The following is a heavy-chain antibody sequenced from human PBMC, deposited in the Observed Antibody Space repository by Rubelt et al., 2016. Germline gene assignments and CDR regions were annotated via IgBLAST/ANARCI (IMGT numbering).Heavy chain of an antibody. Sequence: QVQLVQSGAEVKKPGASVKVSCKASGYTFTGYYMHWVRQAPGQGLEWMGWINPNSGGTNDAPKFQGRVTMTRDTSISTAYMELSRLRSDDTAVYYCARFAIGGHSSGYLFDYWGQGTLVTVSS. J-gene: IGHJ4*02. CDR1: GYTFTGYY. D-gene: IGHD3-22*01. V-gene: IGHV1-2*02. CDR2: INPNSGGT. CDR3: ARFAIGGHSSGYLFDY.